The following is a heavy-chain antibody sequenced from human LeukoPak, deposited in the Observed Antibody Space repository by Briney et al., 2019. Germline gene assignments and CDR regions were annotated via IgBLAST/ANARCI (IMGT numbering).Heavy chain of an antibody. V-gene: IGHV4-59*01. CDR1: GGSISTYY. J-gene: IGHJ6*02. CDR3: ARAPRGESAGPSGFSGLHV. CDR2: THYSGST. Sequence: SETLSLTCTVSGGSISTYYWSWVRQPPGKGLELIGYTHYSGSTNYSPSLKSRLPISLDVSHHQFSLKFTSLTAAHTAVYHCARAPRGESAGPSGFSGLHVWRPGTTLTVSS. D-gene: IGHD3-22*01.